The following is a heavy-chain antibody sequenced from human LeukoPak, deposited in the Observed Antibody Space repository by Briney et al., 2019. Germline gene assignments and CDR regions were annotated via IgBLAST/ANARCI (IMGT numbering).Heavy chain of an antibody. CDR1: GFTFSSYS. J-gene: IGHJ4*02. Sequence: PGGSLRLSCAASGFTFSSYSMNWVRQAPGKGLEWVSSISSSSSYIYYADSVKGRFIVSRDNAKNSLHLQMNSLKTEDTAVYYCTTSPTSYWGQGTLVTVSS. CDR2: ISSSSSYI. CDR3: TTSPTSY. V-gene: IGHV3-21*03. D-gene: IGHD1-14*01.